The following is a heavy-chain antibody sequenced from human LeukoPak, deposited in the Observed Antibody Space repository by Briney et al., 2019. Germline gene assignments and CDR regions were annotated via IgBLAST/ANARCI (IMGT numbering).Heavy chain of an antibody. Sequence: SETLSLTCTVSGGSISSSSYYWGWIRQPPGKGLEWIGSIYYSGSTYYNPSLKSRVTISVDTSKNQFSLKLSSVTAADTAVYYCARDLKAAAGTRNWFDPWGQGTLVTVPS. D-gene: IGHD6-13*01. CDR1: GGSISSSSYY. V-gene: IGHV4-39*02. CDR2: IYYSGST. CDR3: ARDLKAAAGTRNWFDP. J-gene: IGHJ5*02.